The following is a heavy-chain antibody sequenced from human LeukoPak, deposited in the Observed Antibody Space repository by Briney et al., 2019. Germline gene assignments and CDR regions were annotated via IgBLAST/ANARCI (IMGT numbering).Heavy chain of an antibody. CDR3: ARAQSLTAPAGTFANS. Sequence: EASVKVSCKASGYTFTGYFLHWVRRAPGQGFEWMGWINPNSGDTSYTQTFQGRVTMTRDTSISTAYMELSSLRSDDTAVYYCARAQSLTAPAGTFANSWGQGTLVTVSS. D-gene: IGHD6-13*01. CDR1: GYTFTGYF. J-gene: IGHJ4*02. CDR2: INPNSGDT. V-gene: IGHV1-2*02.